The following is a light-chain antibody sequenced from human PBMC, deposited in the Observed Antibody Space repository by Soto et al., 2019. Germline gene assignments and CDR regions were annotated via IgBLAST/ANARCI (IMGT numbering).Light chain of an antibody. Sequence: EIVLTQSPATMSLSPGERATLSCSASQIVRSYLAWYKQKPDQAPRLLISDASNRATGIPARFSGSGSGTYFTLISSGLEHEDIAVYYSQQGSIWPAITFGKGRRREIK. CDR1: QIVRSY. J-gene: IGKJ5*01. CDR3: QQGSIWPAIT. V-gene: IGKV3-11*01. CDR2: DAS.